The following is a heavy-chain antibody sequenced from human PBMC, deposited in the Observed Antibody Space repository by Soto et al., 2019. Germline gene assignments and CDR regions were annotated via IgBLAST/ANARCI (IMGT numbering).Heavy chain of an antibody. CDR2: IYWNDDK. D-gene: IGHD3-16*01. CDR1: GFPLSARGVG. V-gene: IGHV2-5*01. Sequence: QITLKESGPTLVKPTETLTLTCTVSGFPLSARGVGVGSIRQPPGKALEWLAVIYWNDDKRYSPSLKSRLTITQDTSKNQVVLTMTNTDPVDTAKYYCAHSPWGSAPDYWGQGTLVTVSS. CDR3: AHSPWGSAPDY. J-gene: IGHJ4*02.